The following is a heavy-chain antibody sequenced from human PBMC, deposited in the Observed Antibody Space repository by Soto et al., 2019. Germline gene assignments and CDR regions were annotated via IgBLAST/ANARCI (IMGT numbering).Heavy chain of an antibody. J-gene: IGHJ4*03. D-gene: IGHD3-22*01. CDR1: GDSINNYDHF. Sequence: SETLSLTFTVSGDSINNYDHFWTWIRRKPVEVLEWIGYVYYSGATYYIPSLKTRVSISLHKSNNFFSLQLTSVTAADSAVYYCTTTNGAYSYDSISWGHATLDTVSS. CDR3: TTTNGAYSYDSIS. V-gene: IGHV4-30-4*01. CDR2: VYYSGAT.